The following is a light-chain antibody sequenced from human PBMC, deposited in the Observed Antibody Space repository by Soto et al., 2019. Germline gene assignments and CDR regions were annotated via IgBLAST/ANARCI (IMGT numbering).Light chain of an antibody. V-gene: IGKV3-15*01. Sequence: EIVMTQSPGTLSVSPGERATLSCWASQSISDHLAWHQQKPGQAPRLLIYGASTRASGIPARFSGSGSGTEFTLTISSLQSEDFAVYYCQQYQAWPLTFGGGTKVEIK. CDR3: QQYQAWPLT. CDR1: QSISDH. J-gene: IGKJ4*01. CDR2: GAS.